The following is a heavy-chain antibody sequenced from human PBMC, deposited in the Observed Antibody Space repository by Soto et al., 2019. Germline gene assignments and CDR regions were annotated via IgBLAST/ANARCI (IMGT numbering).Heavy chain of an antibody. CDR1: GFAFGSYG. D-gene: IGHD1-26*01. V-gene: IGHV3-48*02. Sequence: GGSLKLSSTASGFAFGSYGMNWVRQAPGKGLERISYISSPSTISYADSVKGRFTISRDNAENSLYLQMNSLRDEDTAEYYCVRDHKWAFDSWGQGTLVTVSS. CDR3: VRDHKWAFDS. J-gene: IGHJ4*02. CDR2: ISSPSTI.